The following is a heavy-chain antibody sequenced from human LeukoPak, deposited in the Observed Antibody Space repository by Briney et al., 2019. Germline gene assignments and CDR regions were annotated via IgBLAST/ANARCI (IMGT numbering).Heavy chain of an antibody. CDR1: VFILSNYG. V-gene: IGHV3-30*19. J-gene: IGHJ3*02. CDR3: AGAAPGYCSSTSCLGTFDI. D-gene: IGHD2-2*01. Sequence: GGSLRLSCAASVFILSNYGTHWVRQAPGKGLEWVAVISYDGSNKYFADSVKGRFTISRDNSKNTLYLQMNSLRTEDTAVYYCAGAAPGYCSSTSCLGTFDIWGQGTMVTVSS. CDR2: ISYDGSNK.